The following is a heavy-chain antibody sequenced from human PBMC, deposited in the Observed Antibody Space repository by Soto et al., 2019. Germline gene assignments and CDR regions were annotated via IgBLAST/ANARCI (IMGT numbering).Heavy chain of an antibody. CDR1: GCSITSVGCY. V-gene: IGHV4-31*03. Sequence: TLCLACTFSGCSITSVGCYWSLIRQHPGRGREWIGYIYYSGSTYCNPSLQSRVTISVGASRDQVSLKLSSVTGGGTAVAYWARETTDDSTGPEGPEGRDVWGRGT. J-gene: IGHJ6*02. D-gene: IGHD2-8*02. CDR3: ARETTDDSTGPEGPEGRDV. CDR2: IYYSGST.